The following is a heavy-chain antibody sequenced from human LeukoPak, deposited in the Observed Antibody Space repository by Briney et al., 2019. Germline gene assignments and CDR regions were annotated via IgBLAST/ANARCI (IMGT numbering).Heavy chain of an antibody. CDR1: GFTFSSYG. D-gene: IGHD3-22*01. CDR2: IRYDGSNK. Sequence: PGGSLRLSCAASGFTFSSYGMHWVRQAPGKGLEWVAFIRYDGSNKYYADSVKGRFTISRDNSKNTLYLQMNSLRAEDTAVYYCAKDHGYYYDSSGYQDYWGQGTLVTVSS. CDR3: AKDHGYYYDSSGYQDY. J-gene: IGHJ4*02. V-gene: IGHV3-30*02.